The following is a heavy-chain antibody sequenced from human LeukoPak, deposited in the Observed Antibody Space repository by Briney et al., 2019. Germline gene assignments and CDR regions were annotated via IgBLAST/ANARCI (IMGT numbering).Heavy chain of an antibody. CDR2: ISYDGSNK. D-gene: IGHD3-3*02. V-gene: IGHV3-30*03. CDR1: GFTFSSYG. J-gene: IGHJ1*01. CDR3: ARLAPAGGNFQH. Sequence: GGSLRLSCAASGFTFSSYGMHWVRQAPGKGLEWVAVISYDGSNKYYADSVKGRFTISRGNSKNTLYLQMNSLRAEDTAVYYCARLAPAGGNFQHWGQGTLVTVSS.